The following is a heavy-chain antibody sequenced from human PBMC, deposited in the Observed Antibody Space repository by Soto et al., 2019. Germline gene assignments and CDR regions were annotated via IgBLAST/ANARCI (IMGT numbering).Heavy chain of an antibody. CDR1: GGTFSSYT. D-gene: IGHD2-2*01. J-gene: IGHJ6*03. CDR2: IIPILGIA. Sequence: SVKVSCKASGGTFSSYTISWVRQAPGQGLEWMGRIIPILGIANYAQKFQGRVTITADKSTSTAYMELSSLRSEDTAVYYCARSNGYCSSTSCYDYYYYYMDVWGKGTTVTVSS. V-gene: IGHV1-69*02. CDR3: ARSNGYCSSTSCYDYYYYYMDV.